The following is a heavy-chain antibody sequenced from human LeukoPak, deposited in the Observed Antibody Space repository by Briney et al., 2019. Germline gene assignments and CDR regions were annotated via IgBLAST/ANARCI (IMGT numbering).Heavy chain of an antibody. J-gene: IGHJ1*01. CDR1: GGTFSSYA. D-gene: IGHD6-6*01. CDR3: ARGERAARPGYFQH. CDR2: INPSGGST. V-gene: IGHV1-46*01. Sequence: GASVKVSCKASGGTFSSYAISWVRQAPGQGLEWMGIINPSGGSTSYAQKFQGRVTMTRDTSTSTVYMELSSLRSEDTAVYYCARGERAARPGYFQHWGQGTLVTVSS.